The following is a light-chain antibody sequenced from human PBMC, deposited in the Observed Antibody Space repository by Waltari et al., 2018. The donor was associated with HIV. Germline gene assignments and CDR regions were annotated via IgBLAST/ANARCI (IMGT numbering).Light chain of an antibody. CDR3: MQALQTPIT. J-gene: IGKJ5*01. Sequence: DIVMTQSPLSLPVTPGEPASISCRPSQSLLHSNGYNYLDWYLQKPGQSPQLLIYLGSNRASGVPDRFSGSGSGTDFTLKISRVEAEDVGVYYCMQALQTPITFDQGTRLEIK. V-gene: IGKV2-28*01. CDR2: LGS. CDR1: QSLLHSNGYNY.